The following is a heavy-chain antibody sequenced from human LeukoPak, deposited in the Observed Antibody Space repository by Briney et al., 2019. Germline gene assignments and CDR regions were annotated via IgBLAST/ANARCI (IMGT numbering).Heavy chain of an antibody. CDR1: GFTSDDYA. V-gene: IGHV3-9*02. Sequence: GGSLRLSCAASGFTSDDYAMHWVRQAPGKGLEWVSGISWNSGSIGYADSVKGRFTISRDNAKNSLYLQMNSLRAEDTALYYCAKDLSSGYYQKYGDAFDIWGQGTMVTVSS. CDR2: ISWNSGSI. CDR3: AKDLSSGYYQKYGDAFDI. J-gene: IGHJ3*02. D-gene: IGHD3-22*01.